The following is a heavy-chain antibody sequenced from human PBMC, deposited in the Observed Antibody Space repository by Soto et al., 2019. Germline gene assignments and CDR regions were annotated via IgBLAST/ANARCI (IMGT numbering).Heavy chain of an antibody. CDR1: GFSLSNARMG. CDR2: IFSNDEK. J-gene: IGHJ6*02. Sequence: QVTLKESGPVLVKPTETLTLTCTVSGFSLSNARMGVSWIRQPPGKALEWLAHIFSNDEKSYSTSLKSRLTISKETTKSQVVLTMTNMDPVDTATYDWARGRVVVVAASYYYGMDVWGQGTTVTVSS. D-gene: IGHD2-15*01. V-gene: IGHV2-26*01. CDR3: ARGRVVVVAASYYYGMDV.